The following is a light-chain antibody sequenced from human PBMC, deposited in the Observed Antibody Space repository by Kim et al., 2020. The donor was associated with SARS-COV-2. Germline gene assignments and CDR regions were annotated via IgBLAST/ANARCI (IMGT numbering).Light chain of an antibody. J-gene: IGLJ2*01. CDR3: NSRDSSGNHLRV. V-gene: IGLV3-19*01. Sequence: LGQTVMITCQGDSLRSYYASCYQQKPGQAPVLVIYGKNNRPSGIPDLFSGSSSGNTASLTITGAQAEDEADYYFNSRDSSGNHLRVFGGGTQLTVL. CDR1: SLRSYY. CDR2: GKN.